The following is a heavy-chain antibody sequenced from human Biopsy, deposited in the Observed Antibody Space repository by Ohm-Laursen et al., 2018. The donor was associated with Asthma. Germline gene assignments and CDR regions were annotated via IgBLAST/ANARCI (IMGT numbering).Heavy chain of an antibody. CDR1: GFGLRDYT. CDR2: ISSLSRYI. Sequence: SLRLSCAVSGFGLRDYTMNWVRQAPGKGLEWVASISSLSRYIYHATSLRGRFTISRDNAKRSLYLQMDSLRGDDTAVYYCSRDFTIGSGSPFHFWGRGTLVTVSS. V-gene: IGHV3-21*01. D-gene: IGHD3-10*01. CDR3: SRDFTIGSGSPFHF. J-gene: IGHJ4*02.